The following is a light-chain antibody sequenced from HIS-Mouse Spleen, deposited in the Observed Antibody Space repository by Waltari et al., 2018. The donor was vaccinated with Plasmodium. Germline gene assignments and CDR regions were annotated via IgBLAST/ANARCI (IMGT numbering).Light chain of an antibody. CDR1: QGVISY. Sequence: EIVLTQSPATLSLSPGERATLSCRASQGVISYLAWYQQKPGQAPRLLIYDASNRATGIPARFSGSGSGTDVTLTISSLEPEDFAVYYCQQRSNWPPLTFGGGTKVEIK. V-gene: IGKV3-11*01. J-gene: IGKJ4*01. CDR2: DAS. CDR3: QQRSNWPPLT.